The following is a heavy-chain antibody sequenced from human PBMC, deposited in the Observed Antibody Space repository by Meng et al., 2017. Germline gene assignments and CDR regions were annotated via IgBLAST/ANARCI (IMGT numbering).Heavy chain of an antibody. CDR2: IYHSGST. CDR1: GYSISSGYY. V-gene: IGHV4-38-2*02. Sequence: ESLKISCTVSGYSISSGYYWGWIRQPPGKGLEWIGSIYHSGSTYYNPSLKSRVTISVDTSKNQFSLKLSSVTAADTAVYYCARQTVEMATNEPLFDYWGQGTLVTVSS. CDR3: ARQTVEMATNEPLFDY. D-gene: IGHD5-24*01. J-gene: IGHJ4*02.